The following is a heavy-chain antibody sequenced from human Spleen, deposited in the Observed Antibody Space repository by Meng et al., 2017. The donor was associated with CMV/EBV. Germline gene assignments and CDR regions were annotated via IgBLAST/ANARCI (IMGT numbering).Heavy chain of an antibody. CDR3: ARGNFYDGSGYWFDP. J-gene: IGHJ5*02. V-gene: IGHV3-9*01. D-gene: IGHD3-22*01. CDR2: ISWNSGNI. Sequence: SLKISCAASGFTFDDYAMHWVRQGPGKGLEWVSGISWNSGNIDYADSVKGRFTISRDNVKNTLYLQMNSLGADDTALYYCARGNFYDGSGYWFDPWGQGTLVTVSS. CDR1: GFTFDDYA.